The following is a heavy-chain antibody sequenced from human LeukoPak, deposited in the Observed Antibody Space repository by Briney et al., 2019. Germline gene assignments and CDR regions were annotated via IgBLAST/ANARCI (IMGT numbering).Heavy chain of an antibody. CDR3: ARESTHYYGSGSYVDY. J-gene: IGHJ4*02. CDR2: IYYSGST. CDR1: GGSISNYY. D-gene: IGHD3-10*01. V-gene: IGHV4-59*12. Sequence: SETLSLTCTVSGGSISNYYWSWIRQPPGKGLEWIGYIYYSGSTNYNPSLKSRVTISVDTSKNQFSLKLSSVTAADTAVYYCARESTHYYGSGSYVDYWGQGTLVTVSS.